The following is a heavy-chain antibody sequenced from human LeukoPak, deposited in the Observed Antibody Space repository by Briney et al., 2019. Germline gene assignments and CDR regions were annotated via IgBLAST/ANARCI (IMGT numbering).Heavy chain of an antibody. CDR1: GFTLRSYT. CDR3: AREDLNYYVMDV. CDR2: VGISSNKI. D-gene: IGHD3-3*01. Sequence: GGSLRLSCAASGFTLRSYTMNWVRQAPGKGLEWVSSVGISSNKIYYADSVKGRFIISRDNAKNSVYLQMNSLRAEDTAVYYCAREDLNYYVMDVWGQGTTVTVSS. V-gene: IGHV3-21*01. J-gene: IGHJ6*02.